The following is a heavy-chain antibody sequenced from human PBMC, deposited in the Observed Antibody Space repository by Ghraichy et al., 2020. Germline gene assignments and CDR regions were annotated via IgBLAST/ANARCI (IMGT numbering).Heavy chain of an antibody. CDR2: IYYSGST. J-gene: IGHJ3*02. CDR1: GGSISSYY. V-gene: IGHV4-59*01. D-gene: IGHD3-16*01. Sequence: SETLSLTCTVSGGSISSYYWSWIRQPPGKGLEWIGYIYYSGSTNYNPSLKSRVTISVDTSKNQFSLKLSSVTAADTAVYYCARVGYDYVWGSREGAFDIWGQGTMVTVSS. CDR3: ARVGYDYVWGSREGAFDI.